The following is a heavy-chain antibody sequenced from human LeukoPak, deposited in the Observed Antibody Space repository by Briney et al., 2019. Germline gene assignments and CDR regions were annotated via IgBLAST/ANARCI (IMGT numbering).Heavy chain of an antibody. CDR3: ARGFPTSSFYYYDSSGTSPYYYYYMDV. CDR1: GGSFSGYY. D-gene: IGHD3-22*01. CDR2: INHSGST. Sequence: PSETLSLTCAVYGGSFSGYYWSWIRQPPGKGLEWIGEINHSGSTNYNPSLKSRVTISVDTSKNQFSLKLSSVTAADTAVYYCARGFPTSSFYYYDSSGTSPYYYYYMDVWGKGTTVTVSS. V-gene: IGHV4-34*01. J-gene: IGHJ6*03.